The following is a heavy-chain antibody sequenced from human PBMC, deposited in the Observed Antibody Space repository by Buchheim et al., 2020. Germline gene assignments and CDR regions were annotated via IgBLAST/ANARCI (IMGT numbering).Heavy chain of an antibody. CDR3: VKDLPNSGFAYDY. J-gene: IGHJ4*02. CDR1: GFTFSRYW. V-gene: IGHV3-74*01. D-gene: IGHD5-12*01. Sequence: EVQLVESGGGLVQPGGSLRLSCAASGFTFSRYWMHWVRQAPGKGLMWVSRVNSDGSGTGYADSVKGRFTISRENAKNTLYLQMNSLRAEDTAVYYCVKDLPNSGFAYDYWGQGSL. CDR2: VNSDGSGT.